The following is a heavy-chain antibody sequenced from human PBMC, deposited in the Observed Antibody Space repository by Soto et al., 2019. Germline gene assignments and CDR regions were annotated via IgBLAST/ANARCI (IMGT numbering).Heavy chain of an antibody. V-gene: IGHV1-18*04. CDR3: ARGDSTGSPTGWFDP. CDR2: ISNYNGDT. J-gene: IGHJ5*02. D-gene: IGHD6-19*01. CDR1: GYTFTRYS. Sequence: ASVKVSCKASGYTFTRYSINWVRQAPGQGLEWVGWISNYNGDTKYAQKFQGRVTLTTDTSTTTTYMDLRSLTSDDTAVYFCARGDSTGSPTGWFDPWGQGTLVTVSS.